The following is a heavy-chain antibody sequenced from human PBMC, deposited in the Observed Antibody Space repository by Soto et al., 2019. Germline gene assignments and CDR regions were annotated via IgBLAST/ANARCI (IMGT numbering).Heavy chain of an antibody. J-gene: IGHJ4*02. CDR1: GGTFSSYA. D-gene: IGHD1-26*01. CDR3: ARLGRGVYSSFDY. CDR2: IIPIFGTA. Sequence: QVQLVQSGAEVKKPGSSVKVSCKASGGTFSSYAISWVRQAPGQGLEWMGGIIPIFGTANYAQKFQGRVTITADEFTSDASMDLSSMGSEDTAVDYCARLGRGVYSSFDYWGQGTLVTVSS. V-gene: IGHV1-69*12.